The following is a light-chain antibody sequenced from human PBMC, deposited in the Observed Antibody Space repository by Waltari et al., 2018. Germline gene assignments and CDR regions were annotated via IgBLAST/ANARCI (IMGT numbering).Light chain of an antibody. V-gene: IGLV2-11*01. Sequence: QSGLTQPRSVSGSPGQSVTITCTGTGSAVGGFRSVSWYQQSPGKAPKLIINDVSKRPSGAPDRFSGSKSGNTASLTISGLQAEDEADYHCCSYVGSYTLLFGGGTKLTVL. CDR2: DVS. CDR1: GSAVGGFRS. CDR3: CSYVGSYTLL. J-gene: IGLJ3*02.